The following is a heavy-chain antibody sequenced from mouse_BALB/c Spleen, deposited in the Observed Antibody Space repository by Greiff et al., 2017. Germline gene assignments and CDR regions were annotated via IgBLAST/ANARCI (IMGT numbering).Heavy chain of an antibody. J-gene: IGHJ3*01. CDR2: ISYSGST. Sequence: DVQLQESGPGLVKPSQSLSLTCTVTGYSITSDYAWNWIRQFPGNKLEWMGYISYSGSTSYNPSLKSRISITRDTSKNQFFLQLNSVTTEDTATYYCARLYGYDGFAYWGQGTLVTVSA. V-gene: IGHV3-2*02. D-gene: IGHD2-2*01. CDR3: ARLYGYDGFAY. CDR1: GYSITSDYA.